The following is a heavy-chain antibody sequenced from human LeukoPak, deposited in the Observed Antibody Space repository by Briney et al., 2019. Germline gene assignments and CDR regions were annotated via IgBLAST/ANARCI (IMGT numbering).Heavy chain of an antibody. CDR3: AKDLNYGDLLDY. J-gene: IGHJ4*02. CDR2: IRDDGRNK. CDR1: GFTFSKYG. Sequence: GGSLRLSCAASGFTFSKYGMYWVRQAPGKGLKWVAFIRDDGRNKYYTGSVKGRFTISRDNSKNTLYLQMNSLRAEDTGVYYCAKDLNYGDLLDYWGQGTLVTVSS. V-gene: IGHV3-30*02. D-gene: IGHD4-17*01.